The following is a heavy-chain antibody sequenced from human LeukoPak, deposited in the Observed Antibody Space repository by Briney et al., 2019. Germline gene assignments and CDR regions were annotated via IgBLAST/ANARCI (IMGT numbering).Heavy chain of an antibody. V-gene: IGHV3-21*01. CDR2: ISSSSSYI. D-gene: IGHD6-13*01. J-gene: IGHJ4*02. CDR3: ARTMQQQLGGFDY. CDR1: GFTFSSYS. Sequence: PGGSLRLSCAASGFTFSSYSMNWVRQAPGKGLEWVSSISSSSSYIYYADSVKGRFTISRDNAKNSLYLQMNSLRAEDTAVYYCARTMQQQLGGFDYWGQGTLVTVSS.